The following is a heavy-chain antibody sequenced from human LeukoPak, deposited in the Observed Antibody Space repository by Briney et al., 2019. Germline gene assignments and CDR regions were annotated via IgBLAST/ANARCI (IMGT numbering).Heavy chain of an antibody. CDR3: ARETTVTTANWFDP. Sequence: SETLSLTCAVYGGSFSGYYWSWIRQPPGKGLEWIGEINHSGSTNYNPSLKSRVTISVDTSKNQLSLKLSSVTAADTAVYYCARETTVTTANWFDPWGQGTLVTVSS. D-gene: IGHD4-17*01. V-gene: IGHV4-34*01. J-gene: IGHJ5*02. CDR1: GGSFSGYY. CDR2: INHSGST.